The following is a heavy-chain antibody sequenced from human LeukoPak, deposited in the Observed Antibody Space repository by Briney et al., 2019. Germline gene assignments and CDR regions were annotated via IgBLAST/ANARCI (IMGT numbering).Heavy chain of an antibody. CDR1: GGSFSGYY. CDR3: ARQSSSNWYLDF. D-gene: IGHD6-13*01. V-gene: IGHV4-34*01. J-gene: IGHJ4*02. Sequence: SETLSLTCAVYGGSFSGYYWSWIRQPPGKGLGWIGEINHSGSTNYNPSLKSRVTISVDTSKNQFSLKLSSVTAADTAVYYCARQSSSNWYLDFWGQGTLVTVSS. CDR2: INHSGST.